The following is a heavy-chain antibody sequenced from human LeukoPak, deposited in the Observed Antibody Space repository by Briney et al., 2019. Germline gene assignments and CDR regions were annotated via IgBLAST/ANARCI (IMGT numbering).Heavy chain of an antibody. CDR2: IYYSGSI. Sequence: SSETLSLTCTVSGGSISSYYWSWILQPPGKGLEWIAYIYYSGSISYNPSLKSRVTISLDTSKNQFSLKLSSVTAADTAFYYCATLTRNAFDIWGQGTMVTVSS. CDR3: ATLTRNAFDI. J-gene: IGHJ3*02. V-gene: IGHV4-59*01. D-gene: IGHD2-2*01. CDR1: GGSISSYY.